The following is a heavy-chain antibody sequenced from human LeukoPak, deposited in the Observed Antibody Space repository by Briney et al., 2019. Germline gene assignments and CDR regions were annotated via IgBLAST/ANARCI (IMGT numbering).Heavy chain of an antibody. CDR3: AYNGHYALNY. J-gene: IGHJ4*02. CDR2: IHHSGRI. Sequence: NPSGTLSLTCAVSGGSITNDNWWSWVRQSPGKGLEWIGEIHHSGRINYNPSVKSRVTISVDKSNNQPSLKLNSVTAADTALYYCAYNGHYALNYWGQGTLVTVSS. CDR1: GGSITNDNW. D-gene: IGHD3-22*01. V-gene: IGHV4-4*02.